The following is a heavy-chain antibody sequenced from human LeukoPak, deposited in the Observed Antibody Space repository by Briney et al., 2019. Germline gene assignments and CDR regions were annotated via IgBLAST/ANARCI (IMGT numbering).Heavy chain of an antibody. CDR2: ISSSSSYI. CDR1: GFTFSSYS. CDR3: ARDQDAAMVRGALLYFHYYYGMDV. Sequence: GGSLRLSCAASGFTFSSYSMNWVRQAPGKGLEWVSSISSSSSYIYYADSVKGRFTISRDNAKNSLYPQMNSLRAEDTAVYYCARDQDAAMVRGALLYFHYYYGMDVWGQGTTATVSS. V-gene: IGHV3-21*01. D-gene: IGHD3-10*01. J-gene: IGHJ6*02.